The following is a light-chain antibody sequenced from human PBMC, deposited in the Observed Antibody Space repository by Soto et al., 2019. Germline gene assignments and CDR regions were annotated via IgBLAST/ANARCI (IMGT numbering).Light chain of an antibody. V-gene: IGKV1-39*01. CDR1: QDINTY. CDR2: AAS. Sequence: DIQLAQSPSSLSASVGDRVTITCRASQDINTYLNWYQHKPGQAPRLLIYAASALVRGVPSRFSAGGSETDFPLIISGLQAEDLATYFCQQSGTVPHTFGPGTKLEIK. CDR3: QQSGTVPHT. J-gene: IGKJ2*01.